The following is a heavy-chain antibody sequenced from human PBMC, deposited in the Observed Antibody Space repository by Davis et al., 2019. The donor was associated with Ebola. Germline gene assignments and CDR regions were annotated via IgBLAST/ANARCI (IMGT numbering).Heavy chain of an antibody. Sequence: PSETLSLTCTVSGGSISTRDYYWGWIRQPPGKGPACFGRTYYGGTTYYKPSLKRRATISVDTSGSQFSLKLGSVTAADTAVYYCARDTRPCGGDCYDDTFDMWGQGTMVIVSS. CDR1: GGSISTRDYY. D-gene: IGHD2-21*01. CDR2: TYYGGTT. V-gene: IGHV4-39*01. CDR3: ARDTRPCGGDCYDDTFDM. J-gene: IGHJ3*02.